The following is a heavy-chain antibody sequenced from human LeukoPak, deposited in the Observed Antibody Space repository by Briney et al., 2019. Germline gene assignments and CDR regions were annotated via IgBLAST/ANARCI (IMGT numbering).Heavy chain of an antibody. Sequence: ASVKVSCTATGYTFTGYYMHWVRQAPGQGLEWMGWINPNSGGTNYAQKFQGRVTMTRDTSISTAYMELSRLRSDDTAVYYCARGRVAAAVFVFWGQGTLVTVSS. J-gene: IGHJ4*02. D-gene: IGHD6-13*01. CDR3: ARGRVAAAVFVF. CDR1: GYTFTGYY. V-gene: IGHV1-2*02. CDR2: INPNSGGT.